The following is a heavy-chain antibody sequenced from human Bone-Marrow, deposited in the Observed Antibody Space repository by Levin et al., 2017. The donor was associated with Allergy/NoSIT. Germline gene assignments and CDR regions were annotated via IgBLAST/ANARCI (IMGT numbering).Heavy chain of an antibody. J-gene: IGHJ1*01. CDR3: AKDYSSSFATEYFQH. CDR2: ISGSGGST. D-gene: IGHD6-13*01. Sequence: ETLSLTCAASGFTFSSYAMSWVRQAPGKGLEWVSAISGSGGSTYYADSVKGRFTISRDNSKNTLYLQMNSLRAEDTAVYYCAKDYSSSFATEYFQHWGQGTLVTVSS. CDR1: GFTFSSYA. V-gene: IGHV3-23*01.